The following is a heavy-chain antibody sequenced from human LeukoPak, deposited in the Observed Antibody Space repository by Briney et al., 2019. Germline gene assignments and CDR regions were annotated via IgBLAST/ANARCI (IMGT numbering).Heavy chain of an antibody. CDR2: ISYDGSNK. J-gene: IGHJ4*02. CDR3: AKASGLGWFGELLAFDY. D-gene: IGHD3-10*01. Sequence: GGSLRLSCAASGFTFSSYAMHWVRQAPGRGLEWVAVISYDGSNKYYADSVKGRFTISRDNSKNTLYLQMNSLRAEDTAVYYCAKASGLGWFGELLAFDYWGQGTLVTVSS. V-gene: IGHV3-30*04. CDR1: GFTFSSYA.